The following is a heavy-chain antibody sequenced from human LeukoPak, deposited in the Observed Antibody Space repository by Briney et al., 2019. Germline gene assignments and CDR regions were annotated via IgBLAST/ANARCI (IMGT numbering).Heavy chain of an antibody. CDR1: GFTFSRYA. CDR3: ARDLPTVY. J-gene: IGHJ4*02. Sequence: GGSLRLSCVASGFTFSRYAMSWVRQPPGKGLEWVSTISGGGTTSTYDADSVKGRFTISRDNAKNSLYLQMNSLRAEDTAVYYCARDLPTVYWGQGTLVTVSS. D-gene: IGHD4-17*01. CDR2: ISGGGTTST. V-gene: IGHV3-23*01.